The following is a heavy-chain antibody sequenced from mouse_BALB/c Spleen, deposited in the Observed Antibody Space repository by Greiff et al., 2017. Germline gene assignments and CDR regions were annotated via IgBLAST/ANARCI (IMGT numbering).Heavy chain of an antibody. J-gene: IGHJ2*01. CDR3: ARGVRRLDY. D-gene: IGHD2-14*01. CDR1: GFTFSSYA. V-gene: IGHV5-6-5*01. CDR2: ISSGGST. Sequence: EVQRVESGGGLVKPGGSLKLSCAASGFTFSSYAMSWVRQTPEKRLEWVASISSGGSTYYPDSVKGRFTISRDNARNILYLQMSSLRSEDTAMYYCARGVRRLDYWGQGTTLTVSS.